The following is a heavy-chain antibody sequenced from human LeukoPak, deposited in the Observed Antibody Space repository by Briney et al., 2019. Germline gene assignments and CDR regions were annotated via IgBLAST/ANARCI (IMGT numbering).Heavy chain of an antibody. CDR3: ASNWAYDYVVQSY. J-gene: IGHJ4*02. D-gene: IGHD3-16*01. Sequence: GGSLRLSCAASGFTFNSYALSWVRQAPGKGLEWVSAISGNDDNKYYADSVKGRFTISRDISKNTLYLQMNSLKAEDTAVYYCASNWAYDYVVQSYWGQGTLVTVSS. CDR1: GFTFNSYA. CDR2: ISGNDDNK. V-gene: IGHV3-23*01.